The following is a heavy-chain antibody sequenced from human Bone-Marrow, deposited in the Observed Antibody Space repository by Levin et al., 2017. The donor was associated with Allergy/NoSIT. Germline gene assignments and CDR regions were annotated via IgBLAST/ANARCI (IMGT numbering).Heavy chain of an antibody. CDR2: IYIAGDT. CDR3: ARGGFREFYPVDF. Sequence: GGSLRLSCEVYGFSVSSYYMNWVRQAPGKGLEWVAVIYIAGDTYYADSVKGRFTISRDSSKDTLYLQMNNLRVDDTAVYYCARGGFREFYPVDFWGQGTRVTVSS. CDR1: GFSVSSYY. V-gene: IGHV3-53*01. D-gene: IGHD3-10*01. J-gene: IGHJ4*02.